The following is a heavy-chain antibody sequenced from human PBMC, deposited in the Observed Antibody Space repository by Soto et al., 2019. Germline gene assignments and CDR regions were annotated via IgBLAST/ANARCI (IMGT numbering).Heavy chain of an antibody. J-gene: IGHJ5*02. CDR3: ARPGGYYGSAGP. V-gene: IGHV4-34*01. CDR1: GGSFSGYY. Sequence: QVQLQQWGAGLLKPSETLSLTCAVYGGSFSGYYWSWIRQPPGKGLEWIGEINHSGSTNYNPSLKSRVTISVDTSKNQFSLKLSSVTAADTAVYYCARPGGYYGSAGPWGQGTLVTVSS. D-gene: IGHD3-10*01. CDR2: INHSGST.